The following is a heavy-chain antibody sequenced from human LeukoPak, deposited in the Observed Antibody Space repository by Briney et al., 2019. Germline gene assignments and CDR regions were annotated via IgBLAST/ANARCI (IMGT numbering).Heavy chain of an antibody. CDR1: GFIFSSYG. V-gene: IGHV3-33*06. J-gene: IGHJ1*01. CDR2: IWYDGSNK. Sequence: GGSLRLSCAASGFIFSSYGMHWVRQAPGKGREWVAVIWYDGSNKYYADSVKGRFTISRDNAKNTLFLQMNTLRVEDTAVYYCAKDPEYFQHWGQGTLVTVSS. CDR3: AKDPEYFQH.